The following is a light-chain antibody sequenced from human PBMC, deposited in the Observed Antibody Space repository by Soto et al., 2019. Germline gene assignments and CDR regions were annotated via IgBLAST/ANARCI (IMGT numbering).Light chain of an antibody. CDR3: QQYNNWWT. CDR2: AAS. CDR1: EPVRSN. Sequence: RVMTQSPDTLSVSPGERATLSCRASEPVRSNLARYQQKPCQAPRLLIYAASTRATGIPARFIGNGSGTEFTLTISSLQSEDLAVYYCQQYNNWWTFGQGTKGEIK. J-gene: IGKJ1*01. V-gene: IGKV3D-15*01.